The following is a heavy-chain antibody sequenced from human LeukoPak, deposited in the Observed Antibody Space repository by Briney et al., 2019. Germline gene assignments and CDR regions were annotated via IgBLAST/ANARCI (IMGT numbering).Heavy chain of an antibody. V-gene: IGHV4-61*01. J-gene: IGHJ5*02. CDR2: IYYSGST. CDR3: ARAHDYDFWSGYPNWFDP. CDR1: GGSVSSGSYY. D-gene: IGHD3-3*01. Sequence: SETLCLTCTVSGGSVSSGSYYWSWIRQPPGKGLEWIGYIYYSGSTNYNPSLKSRVTISVDTSKNQFSLKLSSVTAADTAVYYCARAHDYDFWSGYPNWFDPWGQGTLVTVSS.